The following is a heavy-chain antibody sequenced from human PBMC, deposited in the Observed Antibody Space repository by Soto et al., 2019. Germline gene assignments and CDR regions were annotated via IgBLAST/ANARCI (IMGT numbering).Heavy chain of an antibody. Sequence: QLQLQESGPGLVKPSETLSLTCTVSGGSISSSSYYWGWIRQPPGKGLEWIGSIYYSGSTYYNPSLKRRVTISVDTSKNQFSLKLSSVTAADTAVYYCARVVGGSGWYYGSARIFFDYWGQGTLVTVSS. V-gene: IGHV4-39*01. CDR1: GGSISSSSYY. J-gene: IGHJ4*02. CDR3: ARVVGGSGWYYGSARIFFDY. D-gene: IGHD6-19*01. CDR2: IYYSGST.